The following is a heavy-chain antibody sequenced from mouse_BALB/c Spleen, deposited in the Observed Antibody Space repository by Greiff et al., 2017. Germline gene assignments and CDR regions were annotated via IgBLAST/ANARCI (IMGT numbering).Heavy chain of an antibody. CDR1: GFTFSSFG. V-gene: IGHV5-17*02. CDR3: ARGVRHYYAMDY. D-gene: IGHD2-14*01. J-gene: IGHJ4*01. Sequence: EVQGVESGGGLVQPGGSRKLSCAASGFTFSSFGMHWVRQAPEKGLEWVAYISSGSSTIYYADTVKGRFTISRDNPKNTLFLQMTSLRSEDTAMYYCARGVRHYYAMDYWGQGTSVTVSS. CDR2: ISSGSSTI.